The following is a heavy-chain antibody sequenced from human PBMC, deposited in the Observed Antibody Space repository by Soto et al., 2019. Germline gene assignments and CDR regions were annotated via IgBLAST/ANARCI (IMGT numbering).Heavy chain of an antibody. J-gene: IGHJ3*02. V-gene: IGHV3-23*04. CDR2: TTASGGTT. CDR3: AKQPVIIRTQGAFDI. CDR1: GFTVSSNY. Sequence: EVQLVESGGGLVQPGGSLRLSCAASGFTVSSNYMSWVRQAPGKGLEWVSSTTASGGTTYYADSVKGRFTISRDNSKDTLSLEMNSLRAEDTAVYYCAKQPVIIRTQGAFDIWGQGTMVTVSS.